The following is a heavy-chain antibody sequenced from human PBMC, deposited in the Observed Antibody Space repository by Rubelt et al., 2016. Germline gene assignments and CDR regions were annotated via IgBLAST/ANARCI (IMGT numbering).Heavy chain of an antibody. V-gene: IGHV4-39*07. CDR3: ARGLDRNWFDP. CDR2: IYYSGST. CDR1: GGSISSSSYY. Sequence: QLQLQESGPGLVKPSETLSLTCTVSGGSISSSSYYWGWIRQPPGKGLEWIGSIYYSGSTCYNPSLKSRVTISVDTAENQFSLKLSSVTAAETAVYYCARGLDRNWFDPWGQGTLVTVSS. J-gene: IGHJ5*02.